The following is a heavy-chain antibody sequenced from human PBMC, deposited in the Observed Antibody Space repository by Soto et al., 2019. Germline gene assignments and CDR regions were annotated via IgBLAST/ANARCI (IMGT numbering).Heavy chain of an antibody. CDR3: ASPIIAVAGATFFDI. Sequence: SETLSLTCTVSGGSISSSSYYWGWIRQPPGKGLEWIGSIYYSGSTYYNPSLKSRVTISVDTSKNQFSLKLSSVSAADTAVYYCASPIIAVAGATFFDIWGLGTMVTVSS. D-gene: IGHD6-19*01. J-gene: IGHJ3*02. CDR2: IYYSGST. CDR1: GGSISSSSYY. V-gene: IGHV4-39*07.